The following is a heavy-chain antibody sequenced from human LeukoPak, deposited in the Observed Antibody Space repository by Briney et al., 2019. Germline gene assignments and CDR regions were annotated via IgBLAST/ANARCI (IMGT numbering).Heavy chain of an antibody. D-gene: IGHD1-1*01. CDR3: ARGTWGLY. J-gene: IGHJ4*02. CDR2: ISASGTTM. Sequence: GGSLRLSCAASGFTVSSNYMSWVRQAPGKGLEWVSHISASGTTMYYADSVKGRFTISRDNAKNSLYLQMNSLRAEDTAVYYCARGTWGLYWGQGTLVTVSS. CDR1: GFTVSSNY. V-gene: IGHV3-11*04.